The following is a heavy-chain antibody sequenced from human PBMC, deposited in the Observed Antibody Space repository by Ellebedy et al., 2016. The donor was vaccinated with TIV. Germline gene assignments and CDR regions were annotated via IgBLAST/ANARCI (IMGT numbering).Heavy chain of an antibody. V-gene: IGHV1-69*06. J-gene: IGHJ4*02. Sequence: AASVKVSCKASGCTFSSYAIHWVRQAPGQGLEWMGGIIPIFGTANYAQKFQGRVTITADKITSTAYMELSSLRSEDTAVYYCASLTGNDYWGQGTLVTVSS. CDR3: ASLTGNDY. D-gene: IGHD1-20*01. CDR1: GCTFSSYA. CDR2: IIPIFGTA.